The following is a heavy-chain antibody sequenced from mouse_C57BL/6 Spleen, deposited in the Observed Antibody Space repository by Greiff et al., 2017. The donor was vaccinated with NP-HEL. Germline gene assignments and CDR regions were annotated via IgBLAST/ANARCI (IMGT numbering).Heavy chain of an antibody. D-gene: IGHD2-5*01. CDR1: GFSLTSYG. Sequence: VKLMESGPGLVQPSQSLSITCTVSGFSLTSYGVHWVRQSPGKGLEWLGVIWSGGSTDYNAAFISRLSISKDNSKSQVFFKMNSLQADDTAIYYCARNRAYYSKDWYFDVWGTGTTVTVSS. V-gene: IGHV2-2*01. J-gene: IGHJ1*03. CDR3: ARNRAYYSKDWYFDV. CDR2: IWSGGST.